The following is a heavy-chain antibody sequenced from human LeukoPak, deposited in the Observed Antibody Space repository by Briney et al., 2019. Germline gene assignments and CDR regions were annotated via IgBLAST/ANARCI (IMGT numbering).Heavy chain of an antibody. CDR1: GGSISSRSYY. V-gene: IGHV4-39*02. CDR2: IYYSGNT. CDR3: ASANSSSYDAFDI. J-gene: IGHJ3*02. D-gene: IGHD6-6*01. Sequence: SETLSLTCAVSGGSISSRSYYWGWIRQPPGKGLEWIGTIYYSGNTFYNPSLKSRVTISVDTSKNHFSLKLSSVTAADTAVYYCASANSSSYDAFDIWGQGTMVTVSS.